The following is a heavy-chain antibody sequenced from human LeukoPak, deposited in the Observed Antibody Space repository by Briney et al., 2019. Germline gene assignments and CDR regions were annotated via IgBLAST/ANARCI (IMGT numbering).Heavy chain of an antibody. CDR3: ARHPFATPFDY. D-gene: IGHD2-15*01. V-gene: IGHV4-59*08. Sequence: SETLSLTCSVSGGSISGYYWSWIRQPPGQGLEWIGYMYETGHTMYNSSLKSRVTMSLDTSRNYFSLSLNSVTAADTAVYYCARHPFATPFDYWGPGTLVTVSS. CDR1: GGSISGYY. J-gene: IGHJ4*02. CDR2: MYETGHT.